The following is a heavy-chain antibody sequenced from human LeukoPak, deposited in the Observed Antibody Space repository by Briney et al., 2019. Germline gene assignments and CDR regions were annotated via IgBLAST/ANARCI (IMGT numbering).Heavy chain of an antibody. CDR1: GYTLTELS. V-gene: IGHV1-24*01. J-gene: IGHJ4*02. D-gene: IGHD3-16*01. Sequence: GASVKVSCKVSGYTLTELSMHWVRQAPGKGLEWMGGFDPEDGETIYAQKFQGRVTMTEDTSTDTAYMELSSLRSEDTAVYYYATWAEFGGLRSLDYWGQGTLVTVSS. CDR2: FDPEDGET. CDR3: ATWAEFGGLRSLDY.